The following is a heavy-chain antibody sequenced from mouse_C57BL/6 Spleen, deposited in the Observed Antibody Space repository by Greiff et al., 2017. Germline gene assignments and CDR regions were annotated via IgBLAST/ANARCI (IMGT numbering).Heavy chain of an antibody. CDR2: IWSGGST. J-gene: IGHJ4*01. CDR3: AKNRNWDEGAMDY. CDR1: GFSLTSYG. Sequence: QVQLQQSGPGLVQPSQSLSITCTVSGFSLTSYGVHWVRQSPGKGLEWLGVIWSGGSTAYNAAFMSRLSITKDNSKSQVFLKMNSLQADDTAIYDCAKNRNWDEGAMDYWGQGTSVTVSS. D-gene: IGHD4-1*02. V-gene: IGHV2-5*01.